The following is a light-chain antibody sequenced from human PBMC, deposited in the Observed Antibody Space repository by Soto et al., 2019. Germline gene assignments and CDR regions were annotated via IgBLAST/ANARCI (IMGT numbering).Light chain of an antibody. CDR1: QGIRSW. CDR2: AAS. J-gene: IGKJ4*01. CDR3: QQSDTFPAT. V-gene: IGKV1D-12*01. Sequence: DIQMTQSPSSVSASVGDRVTITCRASQGIRSWLAWYQQRPGKAPKLLISAASSLQSAVPSRFSGSGSGTDFTLTISSLKPDDFATDYGQQSDTFPATFGGGTQVEIK.